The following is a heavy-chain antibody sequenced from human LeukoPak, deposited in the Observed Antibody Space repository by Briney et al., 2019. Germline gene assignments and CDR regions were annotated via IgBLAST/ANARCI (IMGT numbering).Heavy chain of an antibody. Sequence: PSETLSLTCAVSGGSVSNYYWSWIRHPPGKGLEWIAYVNSSGSADYNPSLKSRVTMSVDTSKNHLTLRLTSVTAADTAVYHCARLSDLNSGTYLLDPWGQVTLVTVSS. CDR2: VNSSGSA. CDR1: GGSVSNYY. J-gene: IGHJ5*02. D-gene: IGHD1-26*01. CDR3: ARLSDLNSGTYLLDP. V-gene: IGHV4-59*08.